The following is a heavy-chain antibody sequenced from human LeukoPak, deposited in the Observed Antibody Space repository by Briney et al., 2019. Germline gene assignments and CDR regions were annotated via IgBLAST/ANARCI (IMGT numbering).Heavy chain of an antibody. CDR3: ATAGALKPLAGYSNWFDP. J-gene: IGHJ5*02. D-gene: IGHD3-9*01. CDR2: FDPEDGET. Sequence: GASVKVSCKVSGYTPTELSMHWVRQAPGKGLEWMGGFDPEDGETIYAQKFQGRVTMTEDTSTDTAYMELSSLRSEDTAVYYCATAGALKPLAGYSNWFDPWGQGTLVTVSS. CDR1: GYTPTELS. V-gene: IGHV1-24*01.